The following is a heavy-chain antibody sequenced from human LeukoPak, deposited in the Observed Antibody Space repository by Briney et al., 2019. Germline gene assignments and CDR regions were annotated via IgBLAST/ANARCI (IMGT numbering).Heavy chain of an antibody. V-gene: IGHV3-30*04. D-gene: IGHD6-19*01. CDR3: ARGFAEGGIAVADYYFDY. CDR1: GFTFSSYA. CDR2: ISYDGSNK. Sequence: PGGSLTLSCAASGFTFSSYAMHWVRQAPGKGLELVAVISYDGSNKYYADSVKGRFTISRDNSKNTLYLQMNSLRAEDTAVYYCARGFAEGGIAVADYYFDYWGQGTLVTVSS. J-gene: IGHJ4*02.